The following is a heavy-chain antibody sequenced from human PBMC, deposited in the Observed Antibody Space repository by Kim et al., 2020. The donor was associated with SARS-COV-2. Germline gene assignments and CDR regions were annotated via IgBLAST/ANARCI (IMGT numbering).Heavy chain of an antibody. D-gene: IGHD4-17*01. CDR3: ARGRDDYGDYYDY. J-gene: IGHJ4*02. CDR1: GGSISSSSYY. CDR2: IYYSGST. Sequence: SETLSLTCTVSGGSISSSSYYWGWIRQPPGKGLEWIGSIYYSGSTYYNPSLKSRVTISVDTSKNQFSLKLSSVTAADTAVYYCARGRDDYGDYYDYWGQG. V-gene: IGHV4-39*07.